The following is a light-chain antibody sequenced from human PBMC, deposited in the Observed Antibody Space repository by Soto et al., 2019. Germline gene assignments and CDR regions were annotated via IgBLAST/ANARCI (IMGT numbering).Light chain of an antibody. CDR2: DVS. J-gene: IGLJ1*01. CDR1: SSDVGGYDY. Sequence: QSVLTQPASVSGSPGQSITISCTGTSSDVGGYDYVSWYQHYPGKAPKLMIHDVSNRPSGVSNRFSGSKSGDTASLTISGLQAEDEADYYCSSYTSSGHFVFGTGTKVPS. CDR3: SSYTSSGHFV. V-gene: IGLV2-14*01.